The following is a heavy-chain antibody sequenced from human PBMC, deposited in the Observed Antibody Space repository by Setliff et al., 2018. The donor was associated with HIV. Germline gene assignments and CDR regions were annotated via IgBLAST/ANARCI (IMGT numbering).Heavy chain of an antibody. J-gene: IGHJ2*01. CDR1: GYTFTNYG. V-gene: IGHV1-18*01. CDR3: ARYGSGWPLWYFDL. D-gene: IGHD6-19*01. CDR2: VSAYNGNT. Sequence: ASVKVSCKASGYTFTNYGISRVRQAPGQGLEWMGWVSAYNGNTNYAQRLQGRVTMTTDTSTSTAYMELRSLRSDDTAVYYCARYGSGWPLWYFDLWGRGTLVTVSS.